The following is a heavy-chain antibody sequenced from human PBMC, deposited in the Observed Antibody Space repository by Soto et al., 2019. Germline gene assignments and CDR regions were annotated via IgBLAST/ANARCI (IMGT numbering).Heavy chain of an antibody. CDR1: GYTFTNYG. CDR2: ISGYNGNT. D-gene: IGHD6-13*01. CDR3: ARGGSSWSAEYYQH. Sequence: QVQLVQSGAEVKKPGASVKVSCKASGYTFTNYGISWVRQAPGQGPEWMGWISGYNGNTNCAQNLQGRVTMTTDTSTSTAYMELRSLRSDDTAVYYCARGGSSWSAEYYQHWGQGTLVIVSS. J-gene: IGHJ1*01. V-gene: IGHV1-18*01.